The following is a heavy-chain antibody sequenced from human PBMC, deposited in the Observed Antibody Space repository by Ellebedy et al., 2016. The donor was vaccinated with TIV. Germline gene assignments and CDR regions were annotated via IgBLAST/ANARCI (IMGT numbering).Heavy chain of an antibody. J-gene: IGHJ4*02. CDR2: IYYSGST. D-gene: IGHD4-17*01. V-gene: IGHV4-59*12. CDR3: ARMETTQTYYFDY. Sequence: SETLSLTXTVSGGSISSYYWSWIRQPPGKGLEWIGYIYYSGSTNYNPSLKSRVTISVDTSKNQFSLKLSSVTAADTAVYYCARMETTQTYYFDYWGQGTLVTVSS. CDR1: GGSISSYY.